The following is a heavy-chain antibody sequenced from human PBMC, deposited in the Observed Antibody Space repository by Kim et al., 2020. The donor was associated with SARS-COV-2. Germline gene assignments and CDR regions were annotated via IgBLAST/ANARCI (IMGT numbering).Heavy chain of an antibody. D-gene: IGHD2-15*01. V-gene: IGHV2-5*02. CDR1: GFSLSTSGVG. J-gene: IGHJ5*02. CDR3: AHRLFYCSGGSCQGWFDP. Sequence: SGPTLVKPTQTLTLTCTFSGFSLSTSGVGVGWIRQPPGKALEWLALIYWDDDKRYSPSLKSRLTITKDTSKNQVVLTMTNMDPVDTATYYCAHRLFYCSGGSCQGWFDPWGQGTLVTVSS. CDR2: IYWDDDK.